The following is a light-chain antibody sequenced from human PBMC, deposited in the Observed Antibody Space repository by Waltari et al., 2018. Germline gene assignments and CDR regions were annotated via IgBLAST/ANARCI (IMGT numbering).Light chain of an antibody. J-gene: IGKJ1*01. CDR3: HQHYTTPWT. Sequence: DIAMTQSPDSLAVSLGERATINCKSSRSVLYTDNNNNYLTWYQQKPGQPPQLLISWASTRESGVPDRFIGSGSGTDFTLTISSLQAEDVAVYYCHQHYTTPWTFGQGTQVEL. CDR2: WAS. V-gene: IGKV4-1*01. CDR1: RSVLYTDNNNNY.